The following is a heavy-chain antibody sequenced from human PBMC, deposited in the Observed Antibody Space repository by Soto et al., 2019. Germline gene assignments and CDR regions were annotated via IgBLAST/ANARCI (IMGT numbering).Heavy chain of an antibody. J-gene: IGHJ6*02. CDR1: GYTFNSYA. V-gene: IGHV1-3*01. D-gene: IGHD3-3*01. CDR2: INAGNGNT. CDR3: ARALYYDFWSGYYSGMDV. Sequence: GASVKVSCKASGYTFNSYAMHWVRQAPGQRLEWMGWINAGNGNTKYSQKFQGRVTITRDTSASTAYMELSSLRSEDTAVYYCARALYYDFWSGYYSGMDVWGQGTTVTVSS.